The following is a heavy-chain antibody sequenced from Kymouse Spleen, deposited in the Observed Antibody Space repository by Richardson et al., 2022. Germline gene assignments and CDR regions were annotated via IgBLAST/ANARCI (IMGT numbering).Heavy chain of an antibody. CDR3: ARGGWSNWFDP. CDR1: GFTFSSYD. V-gene: IGHV3-13*01. Sequence: EVQLVESGGGLVQPGGSLRLSCAASGFTFSSYDMHWVRQATGKGLEWVSAIGTAGDTYYPGSVKGRFTISRENAKNSLYLQMNSLRAGDTAVYYCARGGWSNWFDPWGQGTLVTVSS. D-gene: IGHD6-19*01. CDR2: IGTAGDT. J-gene: IGHJ5*02.